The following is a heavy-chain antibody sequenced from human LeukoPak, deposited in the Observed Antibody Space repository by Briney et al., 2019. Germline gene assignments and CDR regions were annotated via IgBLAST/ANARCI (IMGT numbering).Heavy chain of an antibody. V-gene: IGHV4-4*02. CDR2: IYHSGST. CDR1: GGSISSSIW. CDR3: ARDKAPPFSSNRYYYGMDV. J-gene: IGHJ6*04. D-gene: IGHD6-13*01. Sequence: SETLSLTCAVSGGSISSSIWWSWVRQSPGKGLEWIGEIYHSGSTNYNPSLKSRVTISLDKPKKQFSLQLSSVTAADTAVYYCARDKAPPFSSNRYYYGMDVWGKGTTVTVSS.